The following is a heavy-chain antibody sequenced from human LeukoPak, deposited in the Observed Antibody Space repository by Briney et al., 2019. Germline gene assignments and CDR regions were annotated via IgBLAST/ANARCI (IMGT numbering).Heavy chain of an antibody. CDR3: ARILKGGRNYYGSGSYPPVFDY. CDR1: GGSFSGYY. J-gene: IGHJ4*02. Sequence: PSETLSLTCAVYGGSFSGYYWSWIRQPPGKGLEWIGEINNSGSTNYNPSLKSRVTISVDTSKNQFSLKLSSVTAADTAVYYCARILKGGRNYYGSGSYPPVFDYWGQGTLVTVSS. CDR2: INNSGST. D-gene: IGHD3-10*01. V-gene: IGHV4-34*01.